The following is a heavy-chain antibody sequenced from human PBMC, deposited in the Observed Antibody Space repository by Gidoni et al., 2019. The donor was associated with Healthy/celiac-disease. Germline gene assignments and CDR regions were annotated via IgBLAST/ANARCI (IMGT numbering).Heavy chain of an antibody. D-gene: IGHD6-13*01. J-gene: IGHJ4*02. V-gene: IGHV4-39*01. CDR3: ARPKYSSSWYFDY. Sequence: STYYNPSLKSRVTISVDTSKNQFSLKLSSVTAADTAAYYCARPKYSSSWYFDYWGQGTLVTVSS. CDR2: ST.